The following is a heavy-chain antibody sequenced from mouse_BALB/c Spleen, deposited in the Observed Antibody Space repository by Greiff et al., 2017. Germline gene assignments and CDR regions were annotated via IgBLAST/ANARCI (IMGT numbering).Heavy chain of an antibody. Sequence: VQLVESGPGLVAPSQSLSITCTVSGFSLTSYGVHWVRQPPGKGLEWLGVIWAGGSTNYNSALMSRLSISKDNSKSQVFLKMNSLQTDDTATYYCARDNYYSMDYWGQGTSVTVSS. CDR3: ARDNYYSMDY. CDR1: GFSLTSYG. V-gene: IGHV2-9*02. CDR2: IWAGGST. J-gene: IGHJ4*01.